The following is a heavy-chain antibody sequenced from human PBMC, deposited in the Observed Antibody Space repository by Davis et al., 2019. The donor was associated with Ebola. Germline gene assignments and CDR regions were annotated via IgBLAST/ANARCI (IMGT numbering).Heavy chain of an antibody. J-gene: IGHJ4*02. V-gene: IGHV3-23*01. CDR1: GFIFTNCA. D-gene: IGHD1-26*01. CDR2: SGTSHDT. CDR3: ASREVGLHNLY. Sequence: PGGSLRLSCVASGFIFTNCAMYWVRQAPGKGLEWVSISGTSHDTYYADSVKGRFTISRDNSKNTVYMQMHSLRVEDTAVYYCASREVGLHNLYWGEGTLVSVSS.